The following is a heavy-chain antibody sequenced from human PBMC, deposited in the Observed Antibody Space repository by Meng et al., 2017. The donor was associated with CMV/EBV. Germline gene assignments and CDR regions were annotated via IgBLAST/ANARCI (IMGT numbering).Heavy chain of an antibody. V-gene: IGHV6-1*01. Sequence: QGRLHQFGPGLVKTLHALFLTCALSGDSVSSSSAAWYLIRQSRSRGLEWLGRTYYSSKWHYVYAVSVNSRITINPDTSKNQFSLQFNSVSPEDTAVYYCARDWGGGLAALDCWGQGTPVTVSS. CDR2: TYYSSKWHY. CDR1: GDSVSSSSAA. J-gene: IGHJ4*02. D-gene: IGHD2-21*01. CDR3: ARDWGGGLAALDC.